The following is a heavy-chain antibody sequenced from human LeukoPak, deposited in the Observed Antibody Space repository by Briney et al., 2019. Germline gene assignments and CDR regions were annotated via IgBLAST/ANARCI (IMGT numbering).Heavy chain of an antibody. CDR2: INPNSGGT. V-gene: IGHV1-2*02. D-gene: IGHD5-24*01. CDR3: ARIGYNHYFDY. J-gene: IGHJ4*02. Sequence: ASVKVSCKASGYTFTDYYLHWVRQAPGQGLEWMGWINPNSGGTNYARTFQGRVTMTRDTSITTAYMEPSRLRSDDTAVYFCARIGYNHYFDYWGQGTLVTVSS. CDR1: GYTFTDYY.